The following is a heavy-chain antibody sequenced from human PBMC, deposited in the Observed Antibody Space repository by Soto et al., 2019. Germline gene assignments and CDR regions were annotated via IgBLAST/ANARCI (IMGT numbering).Heavy chain of an antibody. D-gene: IGHD1-26*01. CDR2: IIPIFGTA. Sequence: QVQLVQSGAEVKKPGSSVKVSCKASGGTFSSYAISWVRQAPGQGLEWMGGIIPIFGTADYAQKFQGRITSTASETTSPPEIQLGSLRSEEAAGYHCASHSGSSRKSRYISGTHVWGQGTTGTVSS. V-gene: IGHV1-69*12. CDR1: GGTFSSYA. CDR3: ASHSGSSRKSRYISGTHV. J-gene: IGHJ6*02.